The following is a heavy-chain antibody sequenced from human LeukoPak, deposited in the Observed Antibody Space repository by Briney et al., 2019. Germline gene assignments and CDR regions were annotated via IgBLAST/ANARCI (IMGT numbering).Heavy chain of an antibody. CDR2: ISGSGGST. CDR1: GFTFSSYA. J-gene: IGHJ4*02. CDR3: ARDYYARYGTFDY. V-gene: IGHV3-23*01. Sequence: PGGSLRLSCAASGFTFSSYAMSWVRQAPGKGLEWVSAISGSGGSTYYADSVKGRFTISRDNAKNSLYLQMNSLRAEDTALYYCARDYYARYGTFDYWGQGTLVTVSS. D-gene: IGHD3-22*01.